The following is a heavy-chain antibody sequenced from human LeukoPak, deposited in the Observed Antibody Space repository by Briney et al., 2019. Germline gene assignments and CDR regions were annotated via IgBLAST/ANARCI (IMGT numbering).Heavy chain of an antibody. J-gene: IGHJ4*02. CDR3: ARGPSTMSRGSEYTYGYLDF. V-gene: IGHV1-69*13. Sequence: SVKVSCKASGGTFSSYAINWVRQAPGQGLEWMGGIIPMYGATDYAQKFQGRVMITADESTSIVYMELSSLRSEDTAVYYCARGPSTMSRGSEYTYGYLDFWGQGILVTVSS. CDR2: IIPMYGAT. D-gene: IGHD5-18*01. CDR1: GGTFSSYA.